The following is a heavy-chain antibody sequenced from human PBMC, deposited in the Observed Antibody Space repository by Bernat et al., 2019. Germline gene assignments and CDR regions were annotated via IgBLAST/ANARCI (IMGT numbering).Heavy chain of an antibody. J-gene: IGHJ5*02. Sequence: EVQLVESGGGVVRPGGSLRLSCAASGFTFDDYGMSWVRQAPGKGLEWVSGIKGNGGSTGYADSVKGRFTISRDNAKDFLYLQMNSLRAEDTALYYCARAGYCSGGSCSPGHEWFDPWGQGTLVTVSS. V-gene: IGHV3-20*04. CDR3: ARAGYCSGGSCSPGHEWFDP. D-gene: IGHD2-15*01. CDR1: GFTFDDYG. CDR2: IKGNGGST.